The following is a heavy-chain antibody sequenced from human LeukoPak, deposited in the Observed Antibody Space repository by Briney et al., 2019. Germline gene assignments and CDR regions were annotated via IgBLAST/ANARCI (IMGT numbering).Heavy chain of an antibody. D-gene: IGHD2-2*01. CDR2: ISGSGTI. CDR3: ARQTLSDTIDY. V-gene: IGHV4-4*07. Sequence: PSETLSLTCIVSGGSINSYWSWIRQPAGKGLEWIGRISGSGTITYNPALQSRLTISIDTSKNQFSLKLSSVTATDTALYYCARQTLSDTIDYWGQGTLVTVSS. J-gene: IGHJ4*02. CDR1: GGSINSY.